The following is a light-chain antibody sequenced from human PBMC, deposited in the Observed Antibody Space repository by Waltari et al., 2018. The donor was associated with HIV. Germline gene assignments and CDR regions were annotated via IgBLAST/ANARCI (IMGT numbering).Light chain of an antibody. CDR1: DANIGAASD. Sequence: QSALTQAPSVSGAPGQRVTISCTGSDANIGAASDGHGYQHVPATAPKLLTHANDERPSGVPDRFSGSTSGSTASLAITGLQVEDEADYYCQSYDNKLSATIFGGGTKLTVL. V-gene: IGLV1-40*01. CDR2: AND. CDR3: QSYDNKLSATI. J-gene: IGLJ2*01.